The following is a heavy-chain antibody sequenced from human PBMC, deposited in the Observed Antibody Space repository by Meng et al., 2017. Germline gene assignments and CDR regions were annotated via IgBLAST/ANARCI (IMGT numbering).Heavy chain of an antibody. D-gene: IGHD5-18*01. Sequence: GESLKISCAASGFTFSSYAMSWVRQAPGKGLEWVSAISGSGGSTYYADSAKGRFTISRDNSKNTLYLQMNSLRAEDTAVYYCAKDRDTAMDTEGFDYWGQGTLVTVSS. V-gene: IGHV3-23*01. CDR1: GFTFSSYA. CDR3: AKDRDTAMDTEGFDY. CDR2: ISGSGGST. J-gene: IGHJ4*02.